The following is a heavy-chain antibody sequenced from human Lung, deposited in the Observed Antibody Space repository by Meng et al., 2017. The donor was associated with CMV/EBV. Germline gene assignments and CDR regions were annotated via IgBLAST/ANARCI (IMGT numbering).Heavy chain of an antibody. D-gene: IGHD1-26*01. Sequence: SETLSLXCTVSGGSISSSTYYWGWVRQPPGKGLEWIGSLYYSGSTYYNLSLKSRVTISVDTSMNQFYLKLRAVTAADTAMYYCARGDSGSYYFDYLGQGTLVTVSS. CDR2: LYYSGST. CDR3: ARGDSGSYYFDY. CDR1: GGSISSSTYY. V-gene: IGHV4-39*07. J-gene: IGHJ4*02.